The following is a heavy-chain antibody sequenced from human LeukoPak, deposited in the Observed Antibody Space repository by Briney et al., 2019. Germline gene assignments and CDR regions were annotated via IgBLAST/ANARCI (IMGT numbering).Heavy chain of an antibody. CDR2: IIPIFGTA. CDR3: ARGVTTMVRGVIFHFDY. Sequence: SVKLSCKASGGTFSSYAISWVRQAPGQGLEWMGGIIPIFGTANYAQKFQGRVTITTDESTSTAYMELSSLRSEDTAVYYCARGVTTMVRGVIFHFDYWGQGTLVTVSS. V-gene: IGHV1-69*05. CDR1: GGTFSSYA. D-gene: IGHD3-10*01. J-gene: IGHJ4*02.